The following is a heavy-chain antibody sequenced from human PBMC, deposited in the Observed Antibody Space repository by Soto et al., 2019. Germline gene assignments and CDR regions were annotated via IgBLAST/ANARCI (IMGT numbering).Heavy chain of an antibody. D-gene: IGHD3-22*01. CDR1: GLTFSSYA. J-gene: IGHJ3*02. V-gene: IGHV3-23*01. CDR3: AKDREYYDSSGYFGDAFDI. CDR2: ISGSGGST. Sequence: PGGSLRLSCAASGLTFSSYAMSWVRQAPGKGLEWVSAISGSGGSTYYADSVKGRFTISRDNSKNTLYLQMNSLRAEDTAVYYCAKDREYYDSSGYFGDAFDIWGQGTMVTVSS.